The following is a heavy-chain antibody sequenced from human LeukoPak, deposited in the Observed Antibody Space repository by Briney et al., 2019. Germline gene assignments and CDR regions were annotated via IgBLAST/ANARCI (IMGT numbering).Heavy chain of an antibody. J-gene: IGHJ4*02. Sequence: GGSLRLSCAASGFTFSSYSMNWVRQAPGKGLEWVSSISSSSSYIYYADSVKGRFTISRDNAKNSLYLQMNSLRAEDTAVYYCASGISFGYSYPKGEDYWGQGTLVTVSS. D-gene: IGHD5-18*01. CDR3: ASGISFGYSYPKGEDY. CDR2: ISSSSSYI. CDR1: GFTFSSYS. V-gene: IGHV3-21*01.